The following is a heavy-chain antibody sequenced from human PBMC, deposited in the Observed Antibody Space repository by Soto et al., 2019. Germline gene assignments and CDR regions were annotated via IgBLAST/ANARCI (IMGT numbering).Heavy chain of an antibody. CDR3: ARQPDGIAAYYYMDV. D-gene: IGHD6-13*01. J-gene: IGHJ6*03. V-gene: IGHV4-59*08. CDR2: IYYSGST. Sequence: QVQLQESGPGLVKPSETLSLTCTVSGGSISSYYWSWIRQPPGKGLEWIGYIYYSGSTNYNPSLKSRVTISVDTSKNQFSLKLSSVTAADTAVYYCARQPDGIAAYYYMDVWGKGTTVTVSS. CDR1: GGSISSYY.